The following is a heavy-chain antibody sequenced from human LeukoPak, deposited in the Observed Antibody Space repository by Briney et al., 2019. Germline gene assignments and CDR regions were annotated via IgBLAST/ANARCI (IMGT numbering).Heavy chain of an antibody. J-gene: IGHJ4*02. CDR2: ISYDGSNK. CDR1: GFTFSSYG. V-gene: IGHV3-30*03. CDR3: AHWFGDFDY. Sequence: GGSLRLSCAASGFTFSSYGMHWVRQAPGKGLEWVAVISYDGSNKYYGDSVKGRFTISRDNSKNTLYLQMNSLRAEDTAVYYCAHWFGDFDYWGQGTLVTVSS. D-gene: IGHD3-10*01.